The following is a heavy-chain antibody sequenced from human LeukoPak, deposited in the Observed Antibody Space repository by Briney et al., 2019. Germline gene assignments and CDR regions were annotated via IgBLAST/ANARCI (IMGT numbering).Heavy chain of an antibody. Sequence: ASVKVSCKASGGTFSSYAISWVRQAPGQGLEWMGRIIAIFGTANYAQKFQGRVTITTDESTSTAYMELSSLRSEDTAVYYCAREGDSYGLTYFDYWGQGTLVTVSS. CDR3: AREGDSYGLTYFDY. J-gene: IGHJ4*02. D-gene: IGHD5-18*01. V-gene: IGHV1-69*05. CDR1: GGTFSSYA. CDR2: IIAIFGTA.